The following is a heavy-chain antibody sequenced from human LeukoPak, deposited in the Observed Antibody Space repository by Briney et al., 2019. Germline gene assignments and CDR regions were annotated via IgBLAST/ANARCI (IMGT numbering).Heavy chain of an antibody. V-gene: IGHV1-18*01. CDR3: ARASGNVRVEKFDP. Sequence: GSSVKVSCKASGHTFISTDFSWIRQAPGQGLEWMGWISGYNGNTNYAQKFQGRVTLTTDTSTSTVYMELTSLTSDDTAVYSCARASGNVRVEKFDPWGQGTLVTVSS. CDR1: GHTFISTD. CDR2: ISGYNGNT. D-gene: IGHD2-15*01. J-gene: IGHJ5*02.